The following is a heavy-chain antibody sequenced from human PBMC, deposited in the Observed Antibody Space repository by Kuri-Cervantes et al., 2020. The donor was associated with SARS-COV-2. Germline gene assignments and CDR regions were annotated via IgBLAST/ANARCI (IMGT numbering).Heavy chain of an antibody. CDR1: GGSFSGYY. Sequence: GSLRLSCTVSGGSFSGYYWSWIRQPPGKGPEWIGEINHSGSTNYNPSLKSRVTISVDTSKNQFSLKLSSVTAADTAVYYCARGRSFVGNWGQGTLVTVSS. J-gene: IGHJ4*02. CDR2: INHSGST. V-gene: IGHV4-34*01. D-gene: IGHD3-16*01. CDR3: ARGRSFVGN.